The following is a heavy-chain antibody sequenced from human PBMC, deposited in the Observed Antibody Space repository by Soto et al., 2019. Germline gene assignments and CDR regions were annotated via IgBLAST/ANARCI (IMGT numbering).Heavy chain of an antibody. CDR2: IYYSGST. CDR1: GGSISSGGYY. Sequence: SETLSLTCTVSGGSISSGGYYWSWIRQHPGKGLEWIGYIYYSGSTYYNPSLKSRVTISVDTSKNQFSLKLSSVTAADTAAYYCARVTRRVYYYDSSGYQNAFDIWGQGTMVTVSS. D-gene: IGHD3-22*01. J-gene: IGHJ3*02. V-gene: IGHV4-31*03. CDR3: ARVTRRVYYYDSSGYQNAFDI.